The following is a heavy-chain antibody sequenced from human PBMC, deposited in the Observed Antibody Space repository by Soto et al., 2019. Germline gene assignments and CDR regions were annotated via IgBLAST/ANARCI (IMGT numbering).Heavy chain of an antibody. V-gene: IGHV4-34*01. J-gene: IGHJ1*01. CDR3: AREVVVAARGYFQH. D-gene: IGHD2-2*01. CDR1: GGSFSGYY. CDR2: INHSGST. Sequence: SETLSLTCAVYGGSFSGYYWSWIRQPPGKGLEWIGEINHSGSTNYNPSLKSRVTISVDTSKNQFSLKLSSVTAADTAVYYCAREVVVAARGYFQHWGQGTLVTVSS.